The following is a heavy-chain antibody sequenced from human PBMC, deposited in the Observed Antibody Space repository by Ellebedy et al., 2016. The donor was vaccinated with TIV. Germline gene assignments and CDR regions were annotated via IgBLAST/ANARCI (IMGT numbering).Heavy chain of an antibody. J-gene: IGHJ4*02. CDR3: ARSRGVSY. Sequence: PGGSLRLSCEASGFTFTSYWMYWVRQAPGKGLEWVATVKQDGTEKFYVDSVKGRFTISRDNAKNSLYLQMNSLRAEDTAVYFCARSRGVSYWGQGTLVTVSS. V-gene: IGHV3-7*03. D-gene: IGHD2-8*01. CDR1: GFTFTSYW. CDR2: VKQDGTEK.